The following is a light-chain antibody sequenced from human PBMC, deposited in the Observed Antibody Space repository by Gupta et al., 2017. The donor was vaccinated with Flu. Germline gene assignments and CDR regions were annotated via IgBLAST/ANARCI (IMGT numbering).Light chain of an antibody. J-gene: IGLJ3*02. CDR1: GSNIGSNT. Sequence: QSVVTQPPSASGTPGQSVTISCSGRGSNIGSNTVNWYQKFQGTAPNLLIYNNHGSPSGVPDRFSASKSATSSSLAISGLQAEDEAAYYCAAWDANLNGWVFGGGTKLTVL. V-gene: IGLV1-44*01. CDR3: AAWDANLNGWV. CDR2: NNH.